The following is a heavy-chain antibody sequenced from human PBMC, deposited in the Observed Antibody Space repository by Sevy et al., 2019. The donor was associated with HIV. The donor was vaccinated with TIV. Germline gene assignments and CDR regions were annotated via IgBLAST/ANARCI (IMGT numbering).Heavy chain of an antibody. D-gene: IGHD2-2*01. CDR3: ARDNIVGLPAMDDAFDI. Sequence: AAVKVSCKASGYTFTGYYMHWVRQAPGQGLERMGWINPNSRGTNYTQKFQGRVTMTRDTSISTAYMELSRLRSDDTAVYYCARDNIVGLPAMDDAFDIWGQGTLVTVSS. CDR2: INPNSRGT. CDR1: GYTFTGYY. V-gene: IGHV1-2*02. J-gene: IGHJ3*02.